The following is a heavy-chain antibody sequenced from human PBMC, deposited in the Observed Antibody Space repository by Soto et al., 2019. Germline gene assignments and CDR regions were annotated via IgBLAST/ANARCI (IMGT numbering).Heavy chain of an antibody. CDR3: AREGDHVIGPDAYYFDY. CDR1: GFTFSGYG. D-gene: IGHD3-16*01. Sequence: QVRLVESGGGVVQPGRSLRLSCAASGFTFSGYGMHWVRQAPGKGLQWVAVVSDDGITTYYAESVKGRFTVSRDSSKNSLYLQMNSLRTEDTAVYDCAREGDHVIGPDAYYFDYWGQGTLVTVSS. J-gene: IGHJ4*02. V-gene: IGHV3-30*03. CDR2: VSDDGITT.